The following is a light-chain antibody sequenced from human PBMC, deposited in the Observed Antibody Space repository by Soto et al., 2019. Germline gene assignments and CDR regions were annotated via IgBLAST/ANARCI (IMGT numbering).Light chain of an antibody. J-gene: IGLJ2*01. CDR1: RSNIGSNT. V-gene: IGLV1-44*01. CDR2: NND. CDR3: AAWDDSLTGPL. Sequence: QSVLTQPPSASGTPGQRVTISCSGSRSNIGSNTVSWYQQLPGASPRLLMFNNDQRPSGVPDRFSGSNSGTSASLAISGLQSEDEADYYCAAWDDSLTGPLFGGGTKRTVL.